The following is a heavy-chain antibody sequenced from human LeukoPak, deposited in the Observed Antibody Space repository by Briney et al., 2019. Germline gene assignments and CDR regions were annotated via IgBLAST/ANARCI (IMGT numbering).Heavy chain of an antibody. D-gene: IGHD2-15*01. CDR2: INHSGST. J-gene: IGHJ4*02. CDR1: GGSFSGYY. V-gene: IGHV4-34*01. Sequence: SETLSLTCAVYGGSFSGYYWSWIRQPPGKGLEWIGEINHSGSTNYNPSLKSRVTISEDTSKNQFSLKLSSVTAADTAVYYCARVGYCSGGSCSDYWGQGTLVTVSS. CDR3: ARVGYCSGGSCSDY.